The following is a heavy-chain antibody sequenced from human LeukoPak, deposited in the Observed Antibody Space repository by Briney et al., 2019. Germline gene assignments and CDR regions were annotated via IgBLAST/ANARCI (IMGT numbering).Heavy chain of an antibody. D-gene: IGHD6-13*01. Sequence: GGSLRLSCEASGFTFSNFGMTWVRQAPGKGLEWVSTISGSGHNTYYADSVKGRFTISRDDSKNTLYLQMNSLRAEDTAVYYCASDNSIAAAGAWGQGTLVTVSS. CDR3: ASDNSIAAAGA. CDR1: GFTFSNFG. J-gene: IGHJ5*02. V-gene: IGHV3-23*01. CDR2: ISGSGHNT.